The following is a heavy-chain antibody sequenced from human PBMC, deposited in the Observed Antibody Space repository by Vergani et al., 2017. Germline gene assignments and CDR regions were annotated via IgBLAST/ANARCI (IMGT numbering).Heavy chain of an antibody. D-gene: IGHD2-15*01. Sequence: EVHLVQSGAEVKKPGESLKISCKGSGYSFTTYWIGWVRQMPGKGLEWMGIIYPGDSDTRYSPSFQGQVTIPGDKSISTAYLQWSSLKASDTAMYYCATTAVVASLKKYFQHWGQGTLVTVSS. CDR2: IYPGDSDT. CDR3: ATTAVVASLKKYFQH. CDR1: GYSFTTYW. J-gene: IGHJ1*01. V-gene: IGHV5-51*01.